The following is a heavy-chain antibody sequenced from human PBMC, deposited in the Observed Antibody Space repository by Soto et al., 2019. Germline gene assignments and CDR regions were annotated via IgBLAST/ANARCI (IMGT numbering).Heavy chain of an antibody. J-gene: IGHJ6*02. D-gene: IGHD3-3*01. Sequence: QVQLVQSGAEEKKPGASVKVSCKASGYTFTSYAMHWVRQAPGQRLEWMEWINAGNGNTKYSQKFQGRVTITTDTSTSTAYIELSSLRSEDTAVYYCVGDYDFWSGYETAPSYYYYGMDVWGQGTTVTVSS. V-gene: IGHV1-3*05. CDR1: GYTFTSYA. CDR2: INAGNGNT. CDR3: VGDYDFWSGYETAPSYYYYGMDV.